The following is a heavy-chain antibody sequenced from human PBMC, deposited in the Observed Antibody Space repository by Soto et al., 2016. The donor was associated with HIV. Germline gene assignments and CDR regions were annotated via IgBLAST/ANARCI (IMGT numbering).Heavy chain of an antibody. CDR1: GGSISSYY. J-gene: IGHJ4*02. D-gene: IGHD6-19*01. CDR2: IYYSGST. V-gene: IGHV4-59*01. Sequence: QVQLQESGPGLVKPSETLSLTCTVSGGSISSYYWSWIRQPPGKGLEWIGYIYYSGSTNYNPSLKSRVTISVDTSKNQFSLKLSSVTAADTAVYYCARALSGEQWLVFDYWGQGTLVTVSS. CDR3: ARALSGEQWLVFDY.